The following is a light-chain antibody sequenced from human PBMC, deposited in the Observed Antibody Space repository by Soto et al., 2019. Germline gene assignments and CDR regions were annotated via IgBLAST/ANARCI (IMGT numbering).Light chain of an antibody. J-gene: IGKJ1*01. CDR1: QSISSW. CDR2: QAS. V-gene: IGKV1-5*03. Sequence: DIQMTQSPSTLSAFVGDRVTITCRAGQSISSWLAWYQQKPGKAPKLLVYQASTLESGVPLRFSGSGSGTEFTLTINSLQSDDFATYYCQQYDSYSWTFGQGTKVEVK. CDR3: QQYDSYSWT.